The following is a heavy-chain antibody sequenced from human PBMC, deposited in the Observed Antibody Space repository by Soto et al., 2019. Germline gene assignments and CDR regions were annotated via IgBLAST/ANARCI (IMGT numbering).Heavy chain of an antibody. CDR3: ARGGVPAGFYDGCAMDV. J-gene: IGHJ6*04. V-gene: IGHV6-1*01. CDR1: GDSGSSNSAA. D-gene: IGHD2-2*01. CDR2: TYYRSKWYN. Sequence: PSQTLSLTCAISGDSGSSNSAAWNWIRQSPSRGLEWLGRTYYRSKWYNDYAVSVKSRITINPDTSKNHFSLQLNSVTPEDTAVYYCARGGVPAGFYDGCAMDVRGNVVTVTVSS.